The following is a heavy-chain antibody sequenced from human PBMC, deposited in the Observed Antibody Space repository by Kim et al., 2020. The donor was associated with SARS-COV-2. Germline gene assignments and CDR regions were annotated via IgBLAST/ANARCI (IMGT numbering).Heavy chain of an antibody. D-gene: IGHD3-3*01. V-gene: IGHV3-30*18. J-gene: IGHJ4*02. CDR2: ISYDGSNG. Sequence: GGSLRLSCAASGFTFSSYGMHWVRQAPGKGLEWVAVISYDGSNGYYADSEKGRFTISRDNSKHTLYLQMNSLRAEDTAVYYCAKDAFGVGVTPYFDYWGQGTLVNVSS. CDR1: GFTFSSYG. CDR3: AKDAFGVGVTPYFDY.